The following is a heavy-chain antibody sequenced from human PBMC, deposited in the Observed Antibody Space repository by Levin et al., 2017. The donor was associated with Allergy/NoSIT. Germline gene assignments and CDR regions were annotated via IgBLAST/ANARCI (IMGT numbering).Heavy chain of an antibody. CDR1: GGSISSSSYY. J-gene: IGHJ4*02. CDR2: IYYSGST. CDR3: ARHTVTQDLCDH. V-gene: IGHV4-39*01. Sequence: SQTLSLTCTVSGGSISSSSYYWGWIRQPPGKGLEWIGSIYYSGSTYYNGSIYYSGSTFYNPSLKSRVTISVDTSKNQSSLKVSSVTAADTAVYYWARHTVTQDLCDHWGQGTLVTVSS. D-gene: IGHD4-17*01.